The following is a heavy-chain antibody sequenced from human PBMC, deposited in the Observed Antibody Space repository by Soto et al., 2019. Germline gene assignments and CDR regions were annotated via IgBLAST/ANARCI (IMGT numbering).Heavy chain of an antibody. D-gene: IGHD1-1*01. V-gene: IGHV1-2*02. CDR3: EPGATKLEQRTFGI. CDR2: INPNSGGT. J-gene: IGHJ3*02. Sequence: GASVKVSCKASGYTFTGYYMHWVRQAPGQGLEWMGWINPNSGGTNYAQKFQGRVTMTRDTSISTAYMELSRLRSDDTAVYYLEPGATKLEQRTFGIWGKRTRVAVSS. CDR1: GYTFTGYY.